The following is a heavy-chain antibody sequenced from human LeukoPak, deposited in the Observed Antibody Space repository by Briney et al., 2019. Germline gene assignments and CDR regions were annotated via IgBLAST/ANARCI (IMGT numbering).Heavy chain of an antibody. Sequence: PGGSLRLSCAASGFTFSSYTMNWVRQAPGKGLEWVSFITSSSSYIYYADSVKGRFTISRDNAKNSLYLQMSSLRAEDTAVYYCARKTIVVVTPTEYWGQGTLVTVSS. CDR2: ITSSSSYI. V-gene: IGHV3-21*04. CDR3: ARKTIVVVTPTEY. CDR1: GFTFSSYT. D-gene: IGHD3-22*01. J-gene: IGHJ4*02.